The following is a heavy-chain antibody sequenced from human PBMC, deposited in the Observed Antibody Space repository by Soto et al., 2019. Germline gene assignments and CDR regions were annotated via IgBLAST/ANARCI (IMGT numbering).Heavy chain of an antibody. CDR2: IWYDGSNK. CDR3: ARDPSRSGGAYVDY. J-gene: IGHJ4*02. V-gene: IGHV3-33*01. D-gene: IGHD1-26*01. Sequence: ESGGGVVQPGRSLRLSCAASGFTFSSYGMHWVRQAPGKGLEWVAVIWYDGSNKYYADSVKGRFTISRDNSKNTLYLQMNSLRAEDTAVYCCARDPSRSGGAYVDYWGQGTLVTVSS. CDR1: GFTFSSYG.